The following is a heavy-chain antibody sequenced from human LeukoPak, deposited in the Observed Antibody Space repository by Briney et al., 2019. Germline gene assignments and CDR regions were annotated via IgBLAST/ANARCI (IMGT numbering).Heavy chain of an antibody. Sequence: GGSLRLSCAASGLTFSNAWMSWVRQAPGKGLEWVGRIKRKSDGGTTDYAAPVRGRFSISRDDSKNTLYPQMNSLKIEDTAVYYCSTSALVVAVDDAFDIWGQGTLVTVSS. CDR3: STSALVVAVDDAFDI. CDR2: IKRKSDGGTT. D-gene: IGHD2-15*01. CDR1: GLTFSNAW. J-gene: IGHJ3*02. V-gene: IGHV3-15*01.